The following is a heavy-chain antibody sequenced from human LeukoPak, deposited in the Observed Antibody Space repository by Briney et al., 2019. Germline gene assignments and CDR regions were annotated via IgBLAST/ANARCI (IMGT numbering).Heavy chain of an antibody. CDR1: GFTFSSYA. D-gene: IGHD6-13*01. J-gene: IGHJ4*02. CDR3: AKARVLSSSWHDY. V-gene: IGHV3-23*01. CDR2: ISGSGGST. Sequence: QTGGSLRLSCAASGFTFSSYAMSWVRQAPGKGLEWVSAISGSGGSTYYADSVKGRFTISRDNSKNTLYLQMNSLRAEDTAVYYRAKARVLSSSWHDYWGQGTLVTVSS.